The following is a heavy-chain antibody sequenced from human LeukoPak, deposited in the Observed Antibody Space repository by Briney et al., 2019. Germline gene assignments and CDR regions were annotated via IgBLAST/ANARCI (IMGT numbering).Heavy chain of an antibody. V-gene: IGHV3-30*03. D-gene: IGHD6-6*01. J-gene: IGHJ6*02. Sequence: PGRSLRLSCAASGFTFSSYGMHWVRQAPGKGLEWVAVTSYDGSNKYYADSVKGRFTISRDNSKNTLYLQMNSLRTEDTAVYFCARDKSSSSSFYHGVDVWGQGTTVTVSS. CDR1: GFTFSSYG. CDR3: ARDKSSSSSFYHGVDV. CDR2: TSYDGSNK.